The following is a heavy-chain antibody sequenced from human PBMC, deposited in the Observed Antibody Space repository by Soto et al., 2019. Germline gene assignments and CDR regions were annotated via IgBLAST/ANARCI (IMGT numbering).Heavy chain of an antibody. Sequence: SESLSLTCAFSCGSIISSNWWNWVRQPPGKGLEWIGEIYHSGSTYYKPSLKSRVAMSVDASKNQFSLKLTSATAADTAVYYCARRDWSGSTSHFYFDYWGQGVLVTVSS. J-gene: IGHJ4*02. CDR2: IYHSGST. V-gene: IGHV4-4*02. D-gene: IGHD3-9*01. CDR1: CGSIISSNW. CDR3: ARRDWSGSTSHFYFDY.